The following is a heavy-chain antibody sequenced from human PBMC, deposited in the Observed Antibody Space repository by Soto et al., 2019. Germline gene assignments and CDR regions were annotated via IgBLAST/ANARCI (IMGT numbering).Heavy chain of an antibody. V-gene: IGHV3-48*01. J-gene: IGHJ4*01. CDR1: GFTLSRYS. Sequence: GGSLRLSCSASGFTLSRYSMNWVRQAPGKGLEWVSYISGSGTTIYYADSVKGRFTISRNNAKNSLSLQISSLSVEDTAVYYCARDPFGVSDYKTDWGPIDWGQGTLVTVSS. CDR3: ARDPFGVSDYKTDWGPID. CDR2: ISGSGTTI. D-gene: IGHD3-3*01.